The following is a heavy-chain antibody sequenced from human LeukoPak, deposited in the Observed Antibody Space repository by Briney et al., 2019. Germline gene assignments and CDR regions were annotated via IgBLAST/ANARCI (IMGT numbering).Heavy chain of an antibody. CDR1: GFTFRGYG. V-gene: IGHV3-30*18. Sequence: PGRSLRLSCAASGFTFRGYGMNWVRQAPGTGLEWVAVISSDGSNKYYADSVKRRFTISRDNSKNTLYLQMNSLRAEDTAVYYCAKRSGYSSGWYSLDCWGQGTLVTVSS. CDR2: ISSDGSNK. J-gene: IGHJ4*02. CDR3: AKRSGYSSGWYSLDC. D-gene: IGHD6-19*01.